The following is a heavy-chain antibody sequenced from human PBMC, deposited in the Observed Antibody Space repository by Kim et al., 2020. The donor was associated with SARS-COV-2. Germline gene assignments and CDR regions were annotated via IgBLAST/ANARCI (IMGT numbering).Heavy chain of an antibody. J-gene: IGHJ4*02. CDR3: AKDRVTSAASGTVFDY. V-gene: IGHV3-30*18. D-gene: IGHD6-13*01. CDR2: ISYDGINK. Sequence: GGSLRLSCAASGFTFSSYAMHWVRQAPGKGLEWMPFISYDGINKYYADSVKGRFTISRDNSKNTVYLQMISLRDEVTAVYYCAKDRVTSAASGTVFDYWGQGTLVTVSS. CDR1: GFTFSSYA.